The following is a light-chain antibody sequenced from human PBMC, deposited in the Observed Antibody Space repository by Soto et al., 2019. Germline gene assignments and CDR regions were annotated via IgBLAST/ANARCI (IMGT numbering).Light chain of an antibody. CDR2: GAS. J-gene: IGKJ1*01. V-gene: IGKV3-20*01. CDR3: QQYGSSPPWT. Sequence: EIVLTQYPGTLSLSPGERATLSCRASQSVSSSYLAWYQQKPGQAPRLLIYGASSRATGIPDRFSGSGSGTDFTITISRLEPEDFAVYYCQQYGSSPPWTFGQGTKVEIK. CDR1: QSVSSSY.